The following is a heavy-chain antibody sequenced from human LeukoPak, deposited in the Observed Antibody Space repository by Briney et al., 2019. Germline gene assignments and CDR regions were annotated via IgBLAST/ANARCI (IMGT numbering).Heavy chain of an antibody. CDR2: INPNSGGT. CDR3: ARGRRAGEKYYYYYYYMDV. Sequence: GASVKVSCKASGYTFTGYYMHWVRQAPGQGLEWMGWINPNSGGTNYAQKFQGRVTMTRDTSISTAYMELSRLRSDDTAVYYCARGRRAGEKYYYYYYYMDVWGKGTTVTISS. CDR1: GYTFTGYY. V-gene: IGHV1-2*02. J-gene: IGHJ6*03.